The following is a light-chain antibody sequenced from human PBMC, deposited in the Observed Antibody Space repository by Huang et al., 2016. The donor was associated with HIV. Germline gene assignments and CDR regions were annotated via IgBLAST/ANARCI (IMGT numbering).Light chain of an antibody. CDR2: WAS. CDR3: QQYYSSPFT. V-gene: IGKV4-1*01. J-gene: IGKJ3*01. Sequence: DIVMTQSPDSLAVSLGERATINCKSSQTILHDSDSRNYLAWYQQKSGQPPKLLIHWASIRKCGVPDRFIGSGSGTDFTLTISSLQAEDVAVYYCQQYYSSPFTFGPGTNVDI. CDR1: QTILHDSDSRNY.